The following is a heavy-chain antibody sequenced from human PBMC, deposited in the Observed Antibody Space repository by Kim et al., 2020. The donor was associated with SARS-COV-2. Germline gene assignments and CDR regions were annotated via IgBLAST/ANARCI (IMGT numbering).Heavy chain of an antibody. D-gene: IGHD3-22*01. J-gene: IGHJ4*02. V-gene: IGHV3-13*01. CDR1: GFTFSSYD. Sequence: GGSLRLSCAASGFTFSSYDMHWVRQATGKGLEWVSAIGTAGDTYYPGYVKGRLTISRENAKNSLYLQMNSLRAGDTAVYYCARAYYDSSGIAAYYFDYWGQGTLVTVSP. CDR3: ARAYYDSSGIAAYYFDY. CDR2: IGTAGDT.